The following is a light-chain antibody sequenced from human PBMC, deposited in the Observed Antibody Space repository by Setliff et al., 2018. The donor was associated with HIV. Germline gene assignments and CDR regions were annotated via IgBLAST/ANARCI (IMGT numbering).Light chain of an antibody. Sequence: QSVLTQPASVSGSPGQSITISCTGTSSDVGSYNLVSWYQQHPGKAPKLMIYEVNKRPSGVSYRFSGSKSGNTASLTIPGLQAEDEADYYCCSYAGSRTYVFGTGTKVTVL. CDR1: SSDVGSYNL. V-gene: IGLV2-23*02. CDR3: CSYAGSRTYV. CDR2: EVN. J-gene: IGLJ1*01.